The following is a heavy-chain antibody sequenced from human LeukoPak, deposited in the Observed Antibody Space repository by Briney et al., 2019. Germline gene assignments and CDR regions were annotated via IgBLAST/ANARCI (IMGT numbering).Heavy chain of an antibody. CDR3: ARIYSSSWESDS. Sequence: AAVKVSCKASGYTFTGYYMHWVRQAPGQGLDWMGWINPNSGGANYAQKFQGRVTMTRDTSISTAYMELSRLRSDDTAVYYCARIYSSSWESDSRGQGTLVTVSS. CDR1: GYTFTGYY. CDR2: INPNSGGA. D-gene: IGHD6-13*01. J-gene: IGHJ5*01. V-gene: IGHV1-2*02.